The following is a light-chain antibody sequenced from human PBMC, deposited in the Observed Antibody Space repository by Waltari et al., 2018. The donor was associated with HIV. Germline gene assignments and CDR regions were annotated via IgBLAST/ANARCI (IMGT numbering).Light chain of an antibody. CDR3: VLFMGNGIWV. CDR2: STN. Sequence: QTVVIQEPSFSVSPGGTVTLTCGLSSGSVSTSYYPSWYQQTPGQAPRTLIYSTNTRSSGVPYRFSSSILGNKAALTITGAQADDESDYYCVLFMGNGIWVFGGGTKLTVL. CDR1: SGSVSTSYY. J-gene: IGLJ3*02. V-gene: IGLV8-61*01.